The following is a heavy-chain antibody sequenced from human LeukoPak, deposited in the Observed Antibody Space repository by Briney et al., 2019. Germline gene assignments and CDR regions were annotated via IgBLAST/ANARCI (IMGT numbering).Heavy chain of an antibody. D-gene: IGHD2-15*01. J-gene: IGHJ5*02. V-gene: IGHV1-2*02. CDR3: AREHCSGGSCYPLGGFDP. CDR2: INPNSGGT. CDR1: GYTFTGYY. Sequence: ASVKVSCKASGYTFTGYYMHWVRQAPGQGLEWMGWINPNSGGTNYAQKFQDRVTMTRDTSISTAYMELSRLRSDDTAVYYCAREHCSGGSCYPLGGFDPWGQGTLVTVSS.